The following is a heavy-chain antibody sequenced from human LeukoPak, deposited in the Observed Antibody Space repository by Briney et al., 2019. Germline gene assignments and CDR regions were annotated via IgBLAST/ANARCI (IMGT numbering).Heavy chain of an antibody. CDR1: GGSISSSSYY. V-gene: IGHV4-39*07. CDR3: ARARRAAAGPRGAFDI. CDR2: IYYSGST. J-gene: IGHJ3*02. Sequence: PSETLSLTCTVSGGSISSSSYYWGWIRQPPGKGLEWIGSIYYSGSTYYNPSLKSRVTISVDRSKNQFSLKLSSVTAADTAVYYCARARRAAAGPRGAFDIWGQGTMVTVSS. D-gene: IGHD6-13*01.